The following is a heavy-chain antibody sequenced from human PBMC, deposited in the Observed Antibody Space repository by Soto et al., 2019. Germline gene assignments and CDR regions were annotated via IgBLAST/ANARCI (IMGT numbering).Heavy chain of an antibody. D-gene: IGHD3-3*01. CDR2: ISAYNGNT. CDR1: GYTFTNCC. CDR3: ARVDVLRFLEWLI. V-gene: IGHV1-18*04. J-gene: IGHJ4*02. Sequence: ASVKVSCKASGYTFTNCCMSWVRQAPGQGLEWMGWISAYNGNTNYAQNLQGRVTMTTDTSTSTAYMELRSLRSDDTAVYYCARVDVLRFLEWLIWGQGTLVTVSS.